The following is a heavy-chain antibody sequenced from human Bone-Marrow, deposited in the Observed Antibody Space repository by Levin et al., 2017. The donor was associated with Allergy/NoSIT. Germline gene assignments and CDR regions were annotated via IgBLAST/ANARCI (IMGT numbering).Heavy chain of an antibody. J-gene: IGHJ6*02. D-gene: IGHD1-1*01. CDR2: IKQDGSEK. V-gene: IGHV3-7*01. CDR3: ARDGTTSWSWYYYYGMDG. Sequence: LSLTCAASGFTFSSYWMSWVRQAPGKGLEWVANIKQDGSEKYYVDSVKGRFTISRDNAKNSLYLQMNSLRAEDTAVYYCARDGTTSWSWYYYYGMDGWGQGTTVTVSS. CDR1: GFTFSSYW.